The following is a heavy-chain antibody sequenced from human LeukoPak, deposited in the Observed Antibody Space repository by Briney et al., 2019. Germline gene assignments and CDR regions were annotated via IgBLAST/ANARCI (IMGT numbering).Heavy chain of an antibody. J-gene: IGHJ4*02. CDR1: GYTFTGYY. CDR2: MNPNSGDT. V-gene: IGHV1-8*02. CDR3: ARGLGTYDSDDLTWPMISF. Sequence: ASVKVSCKASGYTFTGYYMHWVRQATGQGLEWMGWMNPNSGDTAYAQKFQGRITMTRSTSISTAYMELSSLRSEDTAVYYCARGLGTYDSDDLTWPMISFWGQGTLVTVSS. D-gene: IGHD3-22*01.